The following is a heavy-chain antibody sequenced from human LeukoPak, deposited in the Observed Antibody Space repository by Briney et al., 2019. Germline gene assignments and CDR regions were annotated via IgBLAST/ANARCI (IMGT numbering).Heavy chain of an antibody. CDR2: SRNKANSYTT. D-gene: IGHD2-21*02. J-gene: IGHJ4*02. CDR1: GFTFSSYA. Sequence: TGGSLRLSCAASGFTFSSYAMSWVRQAPGKGLEWVGRSRNKANSYTTEYARSVKGRFTISREETKNSLYLQMNSLKTEDTAVYYCARAPPIGVTYSFDYWGQGTLVTVSS. CDR3: ARAPPIGVTYSFDY. V-gene: IGHV3-72*01.